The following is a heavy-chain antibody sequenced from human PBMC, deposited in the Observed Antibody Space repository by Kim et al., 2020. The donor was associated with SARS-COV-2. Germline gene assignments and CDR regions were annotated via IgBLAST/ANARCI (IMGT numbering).Heavy chain of an antibody. CDR2: ISYDGSNK. Sequence: GGSLRLSCAASGFSFSAYAINWVRQAPGKGLEWLAVISYDGSNKYFADSVKGRFTISRDNSKNTVYLQMDSLRAEDTAVYYCARTAVYYSILTSDFDYWGQGTLVTVSS. CDR3: ARTAVYYSILTSDFDY. J-gene: IGHJ4*02. V-gene: IGHV3-30*04. D-gene: IGHD3-3*02. CDR1: GFSFSAYA.